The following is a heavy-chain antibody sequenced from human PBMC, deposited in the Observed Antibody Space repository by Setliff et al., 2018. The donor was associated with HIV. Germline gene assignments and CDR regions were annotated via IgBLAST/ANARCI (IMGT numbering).Heavy chain of an antibody. V-gene: IGHV1-2*02. Sequence: ASVKVSCKAYGYTFTAYYMHWVRQAPGQGLEWMGWISTYNGNTNYAQKFQGRVTMTRDTSISTAYMELSRLRSDDTAVYFCARVLYGLNRMPVAYTDYYYYYMDVWGKGTTVTVSS. D-gene: IGHD3-16*01. CDR1: GYTFTAYY. J-gene: IGHJ6*03. CDR3: ARVLYGLNRMPVAYTDYYYYYMDV. CDR2: ISTYNGNT.